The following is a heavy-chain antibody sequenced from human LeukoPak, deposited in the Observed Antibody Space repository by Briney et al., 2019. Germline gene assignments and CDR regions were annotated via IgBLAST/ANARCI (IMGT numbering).Heavy chain of an antibody. Sequence: PGGSLRLSCAASGFTFSSYGMHWVRQAPGKGLEWVAVIWYDGSNKYYADSVKGRFTISRDNSKNTLYLQMNSLRAEDTAVYYCASDLSSGYFSIGMDVWGKGTTVTVSS. D-gene: IGHD3-22*01. CDR3: ASDLSSGYFSIGMDV. V-gene: IGHV3-33*01. J-gene: IGHJ6*03. CDR2: IWYDGSNK. CDR1: GFTFSSYG.